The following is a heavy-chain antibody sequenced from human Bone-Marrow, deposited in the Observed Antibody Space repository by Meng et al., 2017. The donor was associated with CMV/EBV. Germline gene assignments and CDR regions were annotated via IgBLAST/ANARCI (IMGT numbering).Heavy chain of an antibody. CDR1: GYTFTGYY. CDR3: AREPYYYDSIGYYPGYYGMDV. D-gene: IGHD3-22*01. CDR2: INPNRGGT. Sequence: ASVKVSCKASGYTFTGYYMHWVRQAPGQGLEWMGWINPNRGGTNYAQKFQGRVTMTRDTSVSTAYMELSRLRSDDTAVYYCAREPYYYDSIGYYPGYYGMDVWGQGTTVTVSS. V-gene: IGHV1-2*02. J-gene: IGHJ6*02.